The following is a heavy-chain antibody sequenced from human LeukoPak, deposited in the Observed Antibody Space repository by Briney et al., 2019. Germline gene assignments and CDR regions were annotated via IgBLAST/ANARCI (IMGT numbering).Heavy chain of an antibody. CDR3: ARNLIPEQLVLNF. D-gene: IGHD6-13*01. V-gene: IGHV4-59*01. Sequence: LRLSCAASGFTFSDYYMSWIRQAPGKGLEWIGYIYYTGSTNYNPSLKSRVTMSVDTSKNQFSLNLRSVTPEDTAVYYCARNLIPEQLVLNFWGQGTLVTVSS. J-gene: IGHJ4*02. CDR2: IYYTGST. CDR1: GFTFSDYY.